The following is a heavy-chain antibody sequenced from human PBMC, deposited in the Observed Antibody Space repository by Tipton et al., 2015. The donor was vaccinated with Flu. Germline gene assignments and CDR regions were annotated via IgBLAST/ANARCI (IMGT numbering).Heavy chain of an antibody. CDR2: VSDDGAA. CDR3: VREGAVVGLAFDP. D-gene: IGHD6-19*01. V-gene: IGHV4-39*07. J-gene: IGHJ5*02. Sequence: TLSLTCTVSGGSLYNTGFYWGWVRQSPVKGLEWIGSVSDDGAAYYNPSLQSRAIVSVDTPKNKFFLNMTSVTAADTAIYYCVREGAVVGLAFDPWGQGTLVTVSS. CDR1: GGSLYNTGFY.